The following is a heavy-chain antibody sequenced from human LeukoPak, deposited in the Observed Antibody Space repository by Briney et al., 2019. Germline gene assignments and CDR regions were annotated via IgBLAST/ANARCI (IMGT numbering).Heavy chain of an antibody. Sequence: SETLSLTCTVSGDSISSSPYYWGWVRQPPGKGLEWIGSIYYIGSTHYNPSLKRRVTISVDTSKNQFSLKLTSVTAADTALYFCARDDTYFYDSSGHGFDFWGPGTLVTVSS. CDR1: GDSISSSPYY. J-gene: IGHJ4*02. D-gene: IGHD3-22*01. CDR2: IYYIGST. V-gene: IGHV4-39*07. CDR3: ARDDTYFYDSSGHGFDF.